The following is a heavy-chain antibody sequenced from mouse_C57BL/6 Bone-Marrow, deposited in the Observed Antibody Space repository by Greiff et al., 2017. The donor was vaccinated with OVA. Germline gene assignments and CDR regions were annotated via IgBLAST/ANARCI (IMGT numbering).Heavy chain of an antibody. V-gene: IGHV1-18*01. Sequence: VQLQQSGPELVKPGASVKIPCKASGYTFTDYNMDWVKQSHGKSLEWIGDINPNNGGTIYNQKFKGKATLTVDKSSSTAYMALRSLTSEDTAVYYCARRKHYYGSTWYFDVWGTGTTVTVSS. CDR1: GYTFTDYN. D-gene: IGHD1-1*01. J-gene: IGHJ1*03. CDR3: ARRKHYYGSTWYFDV. CDR2: INPNNGGT.